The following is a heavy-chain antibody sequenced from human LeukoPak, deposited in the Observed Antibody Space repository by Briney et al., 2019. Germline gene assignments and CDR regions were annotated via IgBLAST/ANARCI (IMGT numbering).Heavy chain of an antibody. J-gene: IGHJ4*02. Sequence: GESLRLSCTASGFTFSPHGMNWVRQAPGKGLEWISYISRSATIIHYADSVKGRFTISRDNAKNSLYLQMNSLRAEDTAIYYCARAKPTDYYDSSGSLDYWGQGTLVTVSS. V-gene: IGHV3-48*04. CDR3: ARAKPTDYYDSSGSLDY. CDR2: ISRSATII. CDR1: GFTFSPHG. D-gene: IGHD3-22*01.